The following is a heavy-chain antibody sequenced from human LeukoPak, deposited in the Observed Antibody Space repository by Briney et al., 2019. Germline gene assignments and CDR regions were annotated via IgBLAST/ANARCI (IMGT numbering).Heavy chain of an antibody. D-gene: IGHD3-3*01. V-gene: IGHV4-31*03. CDR1: RGSLSSGGYY. J-gene: IGHJ4*02. CDR2: IYYYGGT. Sequence: SGTLSLTCTVSRGSLSSGGYYSRWVRQHPGGGLEWRGEIYYYGGTYYNPVLKMRVSISVDTAKNQFSLKLISMTAADTAVYYCFRAFWIGFHFDSWGQGTLVTVSS. CDR3: FRAFWIGFHFDS.